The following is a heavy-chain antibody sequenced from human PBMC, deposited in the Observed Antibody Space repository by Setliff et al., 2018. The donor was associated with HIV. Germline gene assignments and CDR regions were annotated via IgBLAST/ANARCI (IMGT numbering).Heavy chain of an antibody. CDR3: ARSGALATSTWSPFDY. V-gene: IGHV4-34*01. CDR1: GGSFSGYF. D-gene: IGHD6-19*01. Sequence: SETLSLTCTVYGGSFSGYFWSWIRQSPGKGLQWIGEINHSGSTTYNPSLKSRVTISVDTSKNQFSLKLSAVTAADTALYYCARSGALATSTWSPFDYWGHGNQVTVSS. J-gene: IGHJ4*01. CDR2: INHSGST.